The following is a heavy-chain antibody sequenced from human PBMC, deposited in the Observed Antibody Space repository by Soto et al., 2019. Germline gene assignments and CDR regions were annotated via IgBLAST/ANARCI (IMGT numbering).Heavy chain of an antibody. CDR2: IIPIFGTA. Sequence: ASVKVSCKASGGTFSSYAISWVRQAPGQGLEWMGGIIPIFGTANYAQKFQGRVTITADESTSTAYMELSSLRSEDTAVYYCARKRPAQGFGEVLADYYYGMDVWGQGTTVTVSS. CDR3: ARKRPAQGFGEVLADYYYGMDV. J-gene: IGHJ6*02. V-gene: IGHV1-69*13. CDR1: GGTFSSYA. D-gene: IGHD3-10*01.